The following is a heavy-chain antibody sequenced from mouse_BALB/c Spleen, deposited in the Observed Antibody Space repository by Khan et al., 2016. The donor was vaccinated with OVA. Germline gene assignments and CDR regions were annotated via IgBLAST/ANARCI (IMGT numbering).Heavy chain of an antibody. CDR2: IYPGNDDT. J-gene: IGHJ3*01. D-gene: IGHD1-1*01. CDR3: ARYDGSRFAY. CDR1: GYTFSSSW. V-gene: IGHV1-80*01. Sequence: QVQLQQSGAELVRPGSSVKISCKASGYTFSSSWMNWVKQRPGQGLEWIGQIYPGNDDTNYNGKFKGKATLTADKSSRTAYMQLTSLTSEDSAVYFCARYDGSRFAYWGPGTLVTVSA.